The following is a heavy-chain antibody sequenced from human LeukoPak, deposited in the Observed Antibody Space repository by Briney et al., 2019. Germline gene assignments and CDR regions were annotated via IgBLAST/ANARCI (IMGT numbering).Heavy chain of an antibody. V-gene: IGHV3-53*01. D-gene: IGHD6-13*01. CDR2: IYSGGST. CDR3: AREVVYGSSSLGY. CDR1: GFTVSSNY. Sequence: GGSLRLSCAASGFTVSSNYMSRVRRAPGKGLEWVSVIYSGGSTFYADSVKGRFTISRDNSKNSLYLQMNSLRAEDTAVYYCAREVVYGSSSLGYWGQGTLVTASS. J-gene: IGHJ4*02.